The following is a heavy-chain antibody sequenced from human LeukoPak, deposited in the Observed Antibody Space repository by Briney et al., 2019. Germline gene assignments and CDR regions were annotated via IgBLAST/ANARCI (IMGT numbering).Heavy chain of an antibody. D-gene: IGHD2-2*01. CDR1: GFTVSSNY. J-gene: IGHJ4*02. CDR2: IYSGGST. CDR3: AKRSYCSSTSCYAFDY. V-gene: IGHV3-66*01. Sequence: PGGSLRLSCAASGFTVSSNYMSWVRQAPGKGLEWVSVIYSGGSTYYADSVKGRFTISRDNSKNTLYLQMNSLRAEDTAVYYCAKRSYCSSTSCYAFDYWGQGTLVTVSS.